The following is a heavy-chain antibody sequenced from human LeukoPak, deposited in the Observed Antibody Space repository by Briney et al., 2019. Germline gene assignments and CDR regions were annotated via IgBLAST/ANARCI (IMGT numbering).Heavy chain of an antibody. CDR3: ARDKSGSSGWYSYFDY. CDR2: ITPYNGNT. Sequence: ASVKVSCKASGYTFTNFGISWVRQAPGQGLEWMGWITPYNGNTNYAQKLQGRVTMTRDTSISTAYMELSRLRSDDTAVYYCARDKSGSSGWYSYFDYWGQGTLVTVSS. V-gene: IGHV1-18*01. CDR1: GYTFTNFG. D-gene: IGHD6-19*01. J-gene: IGHJ4*02.